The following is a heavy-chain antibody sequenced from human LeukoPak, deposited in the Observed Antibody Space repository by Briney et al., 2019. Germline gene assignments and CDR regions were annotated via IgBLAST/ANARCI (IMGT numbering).Heavy chain of an antibody. CDR2: INQGGSEK. CDR1: GFTFSSYW. V-gene: IGHV3-7*03. D-gene: IGHD2-2*01. J-gene: IGHJ5*02. Sequence: GGSLRLSCAASGFTFSSYWMSWVRQAPEKGLEWVANINQGGSEKYYVDSVKGRLTISRDNAKNSLYLQMNSLRAEDTAVYYCVKRIRSERYCSSTSCSPDWFDPWGQGTLVTVSS. CDR3: VKRIRSERYCSSTSCSPDWFDP.